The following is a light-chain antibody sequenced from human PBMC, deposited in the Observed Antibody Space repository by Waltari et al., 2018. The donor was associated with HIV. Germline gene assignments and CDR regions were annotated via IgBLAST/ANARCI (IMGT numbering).Light chain of an antibody. Sequence: QSALTQPASVSGSPGQSITIPCTGTSSDVGSYYLVSWYQQHPGKAPKLMIYEVSKRPSGVSKRFSGSKSGNTASLTISGLQAEDEADYYCCSYAGSSTFVVFGGGTKLTVL. CDR2: EVS. CDR1: SSDVGSYYL. V-gene: IGLV2-23*02. CDR3: CSYAGSSTFVV. J-gene: IGLJ2*01.